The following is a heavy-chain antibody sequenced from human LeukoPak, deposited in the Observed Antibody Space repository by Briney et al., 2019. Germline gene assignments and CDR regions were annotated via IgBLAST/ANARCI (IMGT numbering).Heavy chain of an antibody. D-gene: IGHD2-2*01. CDR1: GFTFSSYS. Sequence: PGGSLRLSCAASGFTFSSYSMNWVRRAPGKGLEWVSSISSSSSYIYYADSVKGRFTISRDNAKNSPYLQMNSLRAEDTAVYYCARDPRYCSSTSCKYYYYYYMDVWGKGTTVTVSS. CDR2: ISSSSSYI. J-gene: IGHJ6*03. CDR3: ARDPRYCSSTSCKYYYYYYMDV. V-gene: IGHV3-21*01.